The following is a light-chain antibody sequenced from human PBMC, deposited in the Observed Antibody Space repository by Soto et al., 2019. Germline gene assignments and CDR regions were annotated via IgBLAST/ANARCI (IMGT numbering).Light chain of an antibody. CDR3: QQYDNLPRYT. Sequence: DIQMTQSPSSLSASVGDRVTITCQASQDISNYLNWYQQKPGKAPKLLIYDASNLETGVPSRLSGSGSGTHFTFTISSLQPEDMATYYCQQYDNLPRYTFGQGTKLEIK. CDR1: QDISNY. CDR2: DAS. J-gene: IGKJ2*01. V-gene: IGKV1-33*01.